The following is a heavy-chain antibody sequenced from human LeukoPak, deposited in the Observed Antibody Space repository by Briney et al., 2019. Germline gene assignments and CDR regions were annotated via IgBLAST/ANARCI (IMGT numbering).Heavy chain of an antibody. J-gene: IGHJ5*02. V-gene: IGHV3-7*01. D-gene: IGHD2-2*01. CDR2: IKQDGSEK. Sequence: GGSLRLSCAASGFTFSSYAMSWVRQAPGKGLEWVANIKQDGSEKYYVDSVKGRFTISRDNAKNSLYLQMNSLRAEDTAVYYCARDLEDGVVVVVANWFDPWGQGTLVTVSS. CDR1: GFTFSSYA. CDR3: ARDLEDGVVVVVANWFDP.